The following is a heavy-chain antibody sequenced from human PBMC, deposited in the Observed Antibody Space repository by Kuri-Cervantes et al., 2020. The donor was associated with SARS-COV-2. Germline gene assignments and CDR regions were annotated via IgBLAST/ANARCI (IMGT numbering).Heavy chain of an antibody. V-gene: IGHV1-2*02. J-gene: IGHJ5*02. CDR1: GYTFTGYY. D-gene: IGHD2-15*01. Sequence: ASVKVSCKASGYTFTGYYMHWVRQAPGQGLEWMGWINPNSGGTNYAQKFQGRVTMTRDTSISTAYMELRSLRSDDTAVYYCARELPLGSGGNYNWFDPWGQGTLVTVSS. CDR2: INPNSGGT. CDR3: ARELPLGSGGNYNWFDP.